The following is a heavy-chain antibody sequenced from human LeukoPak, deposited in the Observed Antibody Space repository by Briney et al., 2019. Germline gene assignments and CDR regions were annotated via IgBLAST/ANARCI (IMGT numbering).Heavy chain of an antibody. V-gene: IGHV1-69*13. J-gene: IGHJ6*02. CDR2: IIPIFGTA. CDR3: ASTPYYDFWSGYYSFYYYYGMDV. D-gene: IGHD3-3*01. Sequence: SVKVSCKASGGTFSSYAISWVRQAPGQGLEWMGGIIPIFGTANYAQKFQGRVTITADESTSTAYMELSSLRSEDTAVYYCASTPYYDFWSGYYSFYYYYGMDVWGQGTTVTVPS. CDR1: GGTFSSYA.